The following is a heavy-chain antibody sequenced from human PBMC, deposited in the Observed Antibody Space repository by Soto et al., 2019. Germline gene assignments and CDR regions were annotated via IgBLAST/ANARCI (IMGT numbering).Heavy chain of an antibody. CDR1: GFRFDDYN. D-gene: IGHD3-16*01. CDR3: ERENLSYGSALDV. V-gene: IGHV3-43*01. Sequence: XESLRSTCAASGFRFDDYNMHGVRPAPGKGLEWVSLITWNGGNTYYADSVKGRFTISRDGTTKSVSLQMTSLKRGDTGLYYCERENLSYGSALDVWGEGTTVTVSS. CDR2: ITWNGGNT. J-gene: IGHJ6*04.